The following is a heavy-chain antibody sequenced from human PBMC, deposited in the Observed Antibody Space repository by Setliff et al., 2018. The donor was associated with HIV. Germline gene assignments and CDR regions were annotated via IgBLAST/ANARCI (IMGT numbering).Heavy chain of an antibody. CDR1: GGTFSSYA. CDR2: IIPILGIA. CDR3: ATERYQLRYNSYYYYYGMDV. V-gene: IGHV1-69*10. J-gene: IGHJ6*02. Sequence: SVKVSCKASGGTFSSYAISWVRQAPGQGLEWMGGIIPILGIANYAQKFKGRVTITRDSSASTAYMELSSLTSEDTAVYYCATERYQLRYNSYYYYYGMDVWGQGTTVTVSS. D-gene: IGHD2-2*02.